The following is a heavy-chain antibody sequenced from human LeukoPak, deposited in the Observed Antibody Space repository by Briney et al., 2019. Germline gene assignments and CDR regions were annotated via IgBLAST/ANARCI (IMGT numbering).Heavy chain of an antibody. Sequence: SETLSLTCTLSGGSISSDSFYWGWIRQPPGKGLEWIGYIYYSGGTDYNPSLKSRVTISVDTSKNQFSLKLRSVTAADTAVYYCARHVTISGPYDASDIWGQGTMVAVSP. CDR3: ARHVTISGPYDASDI. CDR2: IYYSGGT. J-gene: IGHJ3*02. V-gene: IGHV4-61*05. D-gene: IGHD5-24*01. CDR1: GGSISSDSFY.